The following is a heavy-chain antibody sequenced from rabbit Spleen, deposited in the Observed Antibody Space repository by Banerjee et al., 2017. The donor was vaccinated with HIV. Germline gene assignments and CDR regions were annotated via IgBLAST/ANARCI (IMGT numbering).Heavy chain of an antibody. CDR1: GVSFSSSYW. D-gene: IGHD8-1*01. J-gene: IGHJ6*01. V-gene: IGHV1S40*01. CDR3: ARDTASSFSSYGMDL. CDR2: IYGGSSGST. Sequence: QSLEESGGDLVKPGASLTLTCTASGVSFSSSYWICWVRQAPGKGLEWIACIYGGSSGSTYYASWAKGRFTISKTSSTTVTLQMNSLTAADTATYFCARDTASSFSSYGMDLWGQGTLVTVS.